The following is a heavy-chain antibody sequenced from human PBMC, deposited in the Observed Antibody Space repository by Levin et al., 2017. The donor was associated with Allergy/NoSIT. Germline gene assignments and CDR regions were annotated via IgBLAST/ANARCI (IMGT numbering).Heavy chain of an antibody. CDR1: GFTFSSYA. CDR2: ISYDGSNK. CDR3: ARDSSGPLGF. Sequence: PGGSLRLSCAASGFTFSSYAMHWVRQAPGKGLEWVAVISYDGSNKYYADSVKGRFTISRDNSKNTLYLQMNSLRAEDTAVYYCARDSSGPLGFWGQGTLVTVSS. V-gene: IGHV3-30*04. J-gene: IGHJ4*02. D-gene: IGHD3-22*01.